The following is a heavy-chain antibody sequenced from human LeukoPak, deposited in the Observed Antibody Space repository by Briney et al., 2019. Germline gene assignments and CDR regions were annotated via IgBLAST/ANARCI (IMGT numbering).Heavy chain of an antibody. V-gene: IGHV1-3*01. Sequence: ASVKVSCKASGCTFTSYAIHWVRQAPGQRLEWMGWISAGNGNTKYSQNFQGRVTFISNTSATTAFMELSSLRSEDAAVYYCARDSGSGSNDYWGQGTLVTVSS. CDR3: ARDSGSGSNDY. J-gene: IGHJ4*02. D-gene: IGHD1-26*01. CDR2: ISAGNGNT. CDR1: GCTFTSYA.